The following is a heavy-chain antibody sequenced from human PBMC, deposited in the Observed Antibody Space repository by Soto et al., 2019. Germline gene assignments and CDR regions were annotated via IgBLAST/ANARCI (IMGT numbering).Heavy chain of an antibody. CDR3: ARAGQKIRVMSPYQYNFDY. D-gene: IGHD2-2*01. Sequence: PGGSLRLSCAASGFTFSSYWMSWVRQAPGKGLEWVANIKQDGSEKYYVDSVKGRFTISRDNAKNSLYLQMNSLRAEDTAVYYCARAGQKIRVMSPYQYNFDYWGQGTLVTVSS. V-gene: IGHV3-7*01. J-gene: IGHJ4*02. CDR2: IKQDGSEK. CDR1: GFTFSSYW.